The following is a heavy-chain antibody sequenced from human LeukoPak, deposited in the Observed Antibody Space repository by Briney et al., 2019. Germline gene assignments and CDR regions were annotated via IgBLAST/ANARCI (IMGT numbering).Heavy chain of an antibody. V-gene: IGHV5-51*01. D-gene: IGHD2-15*01. CDR2: IYSGDSDT. CDR3: ARREASANFDY. J-gene: IGHJ4*02. CDR1: GYSFSHFW. Sequence: GESLQISCQGSGYSFSHFWIGWVRQMPGEGLERMGVIYSGDSDTRYGPSFQGQVTISADRSVSTVYLQWTSLKASDTATYYCARREASANFDYWGQGTLVTVSS.